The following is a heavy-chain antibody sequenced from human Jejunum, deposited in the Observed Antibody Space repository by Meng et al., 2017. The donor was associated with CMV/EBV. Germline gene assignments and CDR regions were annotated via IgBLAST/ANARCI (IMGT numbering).Heavy chain of an antibody. J-gene: IGHJ4*02. V-gene: IGHV3-11*06. CDR2: ISSSSSNT. Sequence: QVQLVESGGGLVKPGGSXRLSCAASGFSFSDHYMSWIRQAPGKGLEWVSYISSSSSNTKYAESVRGRFTVSRDNAKNSLYLQMDSLRVDDTAVYYCARGLQPAQRTDVFAYWGQGSLVTVSS. CDR3: ARGLQPAQRTDVFAY. CDR1: GFSFSDHY. D-gene: IGHD1-14*01.